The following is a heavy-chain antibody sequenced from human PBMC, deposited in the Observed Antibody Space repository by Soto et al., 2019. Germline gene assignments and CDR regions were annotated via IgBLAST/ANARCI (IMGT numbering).Heavy chain of an antibody. J-gene: IGHJ4*02. Sequence: ASVKVSCKVSGYTLTELSMHWVRQAPGKGFEWMGGFDPEDGETIYAQKFQGRVTMTEDTSTDTAYMELSSLRSEDTAVYYCATVPNYYDSSGMPTNSDYWGQGTLVTAPQ. CDR3: ATVPNYYDSSGMPTNSDY. V-gene: IGHV1-24*01. D-gene: IGHD3-22*01. CDR2: FDPEDGET. CDR1: GYTLTELS.